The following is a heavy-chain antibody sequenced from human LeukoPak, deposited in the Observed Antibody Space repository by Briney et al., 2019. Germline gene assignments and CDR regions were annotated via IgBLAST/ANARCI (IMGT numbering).Heavy chain of an antibody. J-gene: IGHJ4*02. CDR3: AREIAAAGNFDY. CDR1: GGSISSSSYY. V-gene: IGHV4-61*02. Sequence: SETLSLTCTVSGGSISSSSYYWGWIRQPAGKGLEWIGRIYTSGSTNYNPSLKSRVTMSVDTSKNQFSLKLSSVTAADTAVYYCAREIAAAGNFDYWGQGTLVTVSS. CDR2: IYTSGST. D-gene: IGHD6-13*01.